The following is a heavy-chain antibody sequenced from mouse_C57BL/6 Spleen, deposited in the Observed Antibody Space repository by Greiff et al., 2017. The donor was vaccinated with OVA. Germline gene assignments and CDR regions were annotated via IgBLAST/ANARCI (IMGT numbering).Heavy chain of an antibody. D-gene: IGHD2-4*01. J-gene: IGHJ4*01. CDR3: ARMGYDYYYAMAY. CDR2: ISRGSSTI. V-gene: IGHV5-17*01. CDR1: GFTFSDYG. Sequence: DVKLVESGGGLVKPGGSLKLSCAASGFTFSDYGMHWVRQAPEKGLEWIAYISRGSSTIYYADTVKGRSTISRDNAKNTLFLQMISLRSEDTAMYYCARMGYDYYYAMAYWGQGTSVTVSS.